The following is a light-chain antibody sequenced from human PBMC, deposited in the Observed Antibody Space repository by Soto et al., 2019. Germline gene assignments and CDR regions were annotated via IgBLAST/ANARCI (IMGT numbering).Light chain of an antibody. Sequence: QSVLTQPPSASASLGASVKLTCTLSSGHNSYAIAWHQQQPEKGPRYLMKLNSDGSHSKGDGIPDRFSGSSSGAEQYLTISRLQSEDEADYYCQTWSTDIRVFGGGTKLTVL. CDR1: SGHNSYA. CDR2: LNSDGSH. J-gene: IGLJ3*02. CDR3: QTWSTDIRV. V-gene: IGLV4-69*01.